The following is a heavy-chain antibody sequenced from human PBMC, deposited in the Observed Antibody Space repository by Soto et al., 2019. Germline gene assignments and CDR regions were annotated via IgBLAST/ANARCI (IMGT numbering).Heavy chain of an antibody. Sequence: PGGFLRLSCAASGFTFGDYWMHWVRQPPGKGPEWVSRMTGDGRTTQYADSVKGRFTASRDNAKSTLYLQMNSLRAEDTAVYYCATAEVDYWGPGTLVTVSP. V-gene: IGHV3-74*03. CDR2: MTGDGRTT. CDR1: GFTFGDYW. CDR3: ATAEVDY. J-gene: IGHJ4*02.